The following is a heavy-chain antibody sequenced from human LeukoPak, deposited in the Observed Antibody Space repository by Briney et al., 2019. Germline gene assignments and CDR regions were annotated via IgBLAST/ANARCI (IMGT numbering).Heavy chain of an antibody. CDR2: ISSSGSTI. V-gene: IGHV3-48*03. Sequence: GGSLRLSCAASGFTFSSYEMNWVRQAPGEGLEWVSYISSSGSTIYYADSVKGRFTISRDNAKNSLYLQMDSLRAEDTAVYYCARDVYYYDSSGFDPWGQGTLVTVSS. CDR3: ARDVYYYDSSGFDP. D-gene: IGHD3-22*01. J-gene: IGHJ5*02. CDR1: GFTFSSYE.